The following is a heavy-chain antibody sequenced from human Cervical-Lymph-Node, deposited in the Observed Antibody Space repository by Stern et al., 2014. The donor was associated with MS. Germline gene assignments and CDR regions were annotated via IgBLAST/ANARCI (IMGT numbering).Heavy chain of an antibody. CDR1: GGTFSSYA. Sequence: QVQLVQSGAEVKRPGSSVKVSCKASGGTFSSYAISWVRQAPGQGLEWMGESILMLDASISAQKFQGRVTISANESTSTAYMELSSLRSEDTAVYFCSGRTVAGYFNYWGQGTLVTVSS. D-gene: IGHD6-19*01. V-gene: IGHV1-69*01. CDR2: SILMLDAS. CDR3: SGRTVAGYFNY. J-gene: IGHJ4*02.